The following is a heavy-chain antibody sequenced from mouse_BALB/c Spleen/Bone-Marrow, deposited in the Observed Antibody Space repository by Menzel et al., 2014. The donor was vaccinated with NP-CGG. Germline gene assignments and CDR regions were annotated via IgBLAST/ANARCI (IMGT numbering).Heavy chain of an antibody. D-gene: IGHD1-2*01. CDR1: SYTFTSYY. Sequence: QVQLQQSGAELVKPGASVKLSCKASSYTFTSYYMYWVKQRPGQGLEWIGEINPSNGGTNFNEKFKSKATLTVDKSSSTAHMQLSSLTFEDSAIYYCTRPYYGYVGYAYWGQGTQVTVSA. J-gene: IGHJ3*01. CDR2: INPSNGGT. V-gene: IGHV1S81*02. CDR3: TRPYYGYVGYAY.